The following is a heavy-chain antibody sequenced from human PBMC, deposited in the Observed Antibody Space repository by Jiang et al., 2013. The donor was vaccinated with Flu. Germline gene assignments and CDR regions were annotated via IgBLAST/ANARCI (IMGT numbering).Heavy chain of an antibody. CDR1: GFTFGDYA. D-gene: IGHD2-15*01. V-gene: IGHV3-49*05. Sequence: VQLLESGGGLVKSGRSLRLSCTASGFTFGDYAMSWFRQTPGKGLEWVGFIRSKAYGGTTEYAASVKGRFAISRDDSKSIAYLQMNSLKTEDTAVYYCTRDYCSGGSCPPQNYWGQGTLVTVSS. CDR2: IRSKAYGGTT. CDR3: TRDYCSGGSCPPQNY. J-gene: IGHJ4*02.